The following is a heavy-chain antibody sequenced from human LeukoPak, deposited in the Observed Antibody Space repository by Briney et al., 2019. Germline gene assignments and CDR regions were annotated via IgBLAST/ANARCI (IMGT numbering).Heavy chain of an antibody. J-gene: IGHJ3*02. CDR2: IYYSGST. D-gene: IGHD6-19*01. CDR3: AREGSSSGWYGAFDI. Sequence: PSQTLSLTCTVSGGSISSGDYYWSWIRQPPGKGLEWIGYIYYSGSTYYNPSLKSRVTISVDTSKNQFSLKLSSVAAADTAVYYCAREGSSSGWYGAFDIWGQGTMVTVSS. CDR1: GGSISSGDYY. V-gene: IGHV4-30-4*08.